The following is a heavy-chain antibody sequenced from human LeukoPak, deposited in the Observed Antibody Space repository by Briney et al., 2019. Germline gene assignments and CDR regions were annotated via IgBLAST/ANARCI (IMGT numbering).Heavy chain of an antibody. CDR2: IYYSGST. CDR3: ASAPYDSSGYYFTGFDY. V-gene: IGHV4-59*01. CDR1: GGSISSYY. D-gene: IGHD3-22*01. J-gene: IGHJ4*02. Sequence: SETLSLTCTVSGGSISSYYWSWIRQPPRNGLEWLGYIYYSGSTNYNPSLKSRVTISVDTSKNQFSLKLSSVTAADTAVYYCASAPYDSSGYYFTGFDYWGKGTLVSVSS.